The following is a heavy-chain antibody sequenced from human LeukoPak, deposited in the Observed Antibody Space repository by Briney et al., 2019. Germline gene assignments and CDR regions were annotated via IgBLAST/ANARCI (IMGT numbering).Heavy chain of an antibody. V-gene: IGHV3-7*01. J-gene: IGHJ6*03. Sequence: GGSLRLSCAVSGFTFSSYWMNWVRQAPGKGLEWVANINQDGSEQYYVDSVKGRFTISRDNAKNSLYLQMNSLRAEDTAVYYCASGSSSTNYYYYYMDVWGKGTTVTVSS. CDR2: INQDGSEQ. D-gene: IGHD6-6*01. CDR3: ASGSSSTNYYYYYMDV. CDR1: GFTFSSYW.